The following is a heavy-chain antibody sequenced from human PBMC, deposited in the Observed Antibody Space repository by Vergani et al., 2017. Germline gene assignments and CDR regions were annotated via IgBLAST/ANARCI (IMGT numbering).Heavy chain of an antibody. J-gene: IGHJ5*02. CDR1: GYTFTSYY. V-gene: IGHV1-46*01. CDR3: ARDTRWASVGATGNWFDP. Sequence: QVQLVQSGAEVKKPGASVKVSCKASGYTFTSYYMHWVRQAPGQGLEWMGIINPSGGSTSYAQKFQGRVTMTRDTSTSTVYMELRSLRSDDTAVYYCARDTRWASVGATGNWFDPWGQGTLVTVSS. D-gene: IGHD1-26*01. CDR2: INPSGGST.